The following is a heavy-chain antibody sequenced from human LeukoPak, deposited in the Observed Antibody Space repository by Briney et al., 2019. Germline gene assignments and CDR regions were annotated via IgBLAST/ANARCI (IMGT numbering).Heavy chain of an antibody. CDR2: IYYSGST. CDR3: ASVHSSSWYEFDY. Sequence: PSETLSLTCTVSGGSISSSSYYWGWIRQPPGKGLEWIGSIYYSGSTYYNPSLKSRVTISVDTSKNQFSLKLSSVTAADTAVYYCASVHSSSWYEFDYWGQGTLVTVSS. CDR1: GGSISSSSYY. V-gene: IGHV4-39*07. D-gene: IGHD6-13*01. J-gene: IGHJ4*02.